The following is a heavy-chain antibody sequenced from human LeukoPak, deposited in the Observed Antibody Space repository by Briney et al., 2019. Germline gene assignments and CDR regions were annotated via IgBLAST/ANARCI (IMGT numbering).Heavy chain of an antibody. V-gene: IGHV3-33*01. D-gene: IGHD3-22*01. Sequence: GGSLRLSCAASGFTFSSYGMHWVRQAPGKGLEWVAVIWYDGSNKYYADSVKGRFTISRDNSKNTLYLQMNSLRAEDTAVYYCARGGHYYDSSGYYPADYYMDVWGKGTTVTVSS. CDR2: IWYDGSNK. CDR3: ARGGHYYDSSGYYPADYYMDV. CDR1: GFTFSSYG. J-gene: IGHJ6*03.